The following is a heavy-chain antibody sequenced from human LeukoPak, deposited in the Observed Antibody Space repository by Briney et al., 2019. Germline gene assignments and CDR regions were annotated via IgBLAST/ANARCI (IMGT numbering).Heavy chain of an antibody. Sequence: KTSETLSLTCTVSGGSISSSSYYWGWIRQPPGKGLEWIGSIYYSGSTYYNPSLKSRVTISVDTSKNQFSLKLSSVTAADTAVYYCARGGGSMVRGENAFDIWGQETMVTVSS. CDR1: GGSISSSSYY. D-gene: IGHD3-10*01. CDR2: IYYSGST. V-gene: IGHV4-39*07. J-gene: IGHJ3*02. CDR3: ARGGGSMVRGENAFDI.